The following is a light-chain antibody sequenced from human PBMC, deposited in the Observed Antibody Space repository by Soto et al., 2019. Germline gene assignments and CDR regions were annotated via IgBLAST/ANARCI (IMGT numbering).Light chain of an antibody. J-gene: IGKJ3*01. V-gene: IGKV3-20*01. CDR1: QTISDNY. CDR2: GAS. CDR3: QQYGSSPEIS. Sequence: DIVLTQSPGTLPLSPGERATLSCRASQTISDNYLAWYQQKPGQSPRLLISGASIRAPGIPDRFSGSGSETDFTLTISRLEPEDFAFYYCQQYGSSPEISFGPGTKVDIK.